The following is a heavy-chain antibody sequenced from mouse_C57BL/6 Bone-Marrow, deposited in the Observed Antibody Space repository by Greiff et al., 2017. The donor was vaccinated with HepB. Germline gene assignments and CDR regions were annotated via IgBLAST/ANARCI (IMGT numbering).Heavy chain of an antibody. Sequence: LVESGAELVKPGASVKLSCTASGFNIKDYYMHWVKQRTEQGLEWIVRIDPEDGETKSAPKFQVKATITADTSSNTAYLQLSSLTSEDTAVYYCARGNYDYFDYWGQGTTLTVSS. CDR2: IDPEDGET. CDR3: ARGNYDYFDY. CDR1: GFNIKDYY. V-gene: IGHV14-2*01. J-gene: IGHJ2*01. D-gene: IGHD2-1*01.